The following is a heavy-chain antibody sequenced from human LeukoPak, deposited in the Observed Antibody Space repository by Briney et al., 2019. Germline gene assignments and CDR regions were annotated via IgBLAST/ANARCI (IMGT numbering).Heavy chain of an antibody. CDR1: GFTFSSYA. D-gene: IGHD3-22*01. CDR3: VKDSSYDSSGY. Sequence: GGSLRLSCSASGFTFSSYAMHWVRQAPGKGLEYVSAISSNGGSTYYADSVKGRFTISRDNSKDTLYLQMSSLRAEDTAVYYCVKDSSYDSSGYWGQGTLVTVSS. J-gene: IGHJ4*02. V-gene: IGHV3-64D*06. CDR2: ISSNGGST.